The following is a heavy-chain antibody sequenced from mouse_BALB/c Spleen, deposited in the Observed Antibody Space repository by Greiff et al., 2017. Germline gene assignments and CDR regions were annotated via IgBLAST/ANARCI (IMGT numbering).Heavy chain of an antibody. CDR3: ARYYYGSSFYYYAMDY. V-gene: IGHV5-6*01. D-gene: IGHD1-1*01. Sequence: VQLQQSGGDLVKPGGSLKLSCAASGFTFSSYGMSWVRQTPDKRLEWVATISSGGSYTYYPDSVKGRFTISRDNAKNTLYLQMSSLKSEDTAMYYCARYYYGSSFYYYAMDYWGQGTSVTVSS. CDR1: GFTFSSYG. CDR2: ISSGGSYT. J-gene: IGHJ4*01.